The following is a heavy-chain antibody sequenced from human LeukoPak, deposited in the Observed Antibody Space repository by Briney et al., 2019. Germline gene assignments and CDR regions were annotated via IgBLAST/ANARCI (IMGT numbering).Heavy chain of an antibody. CDR3: ARERWEALDY. CDR2: IYTSGST. D-gene: IGHD1-26*01. CDR1: GGSISSGSYY. Sequence: SETLSLTCTVSGGSISSGSYYWSWIRQPAGKGLEWIGRIYTSGSTNYNPSLKSRVTISVDTSKNQFSLKLSSVTAADTAVYYCARERWEALDYWGQGTLVTVSS. J-gene: IGHJ4*02. V-gene: IGHV4-61*02.